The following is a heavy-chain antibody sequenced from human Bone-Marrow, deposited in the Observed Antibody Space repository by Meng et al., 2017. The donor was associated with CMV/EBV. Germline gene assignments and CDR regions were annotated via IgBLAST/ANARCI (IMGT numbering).Heavy chain of an antibody. Sequence: SETLSLTCTVSGGSISSYYWSWIRQPPGKGLEWIGYIYYSGSTNYNPSLKSRVTISVDTSKNQFSLKLSSVTAADTAVYYCARGGVVVPAAIRSDYYYYYGMDVWGQGTTVTVSS. V-gene: IGHV4-59*01. CDR1: GGSISSYY. J-gene: IGHJ6*02. D-gene: IGHD2-2*01. CDR2: IYYSGST. CDR3: ARGGVVVPAAIRSDYYYYYGMDV.